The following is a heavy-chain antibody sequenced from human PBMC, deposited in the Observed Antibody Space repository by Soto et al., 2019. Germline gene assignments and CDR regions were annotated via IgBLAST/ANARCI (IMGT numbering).Heavy chain of an antibody. CDR3: ARNKGSGDSTSCYGLHV. Sequence: GWISQMTGKGLEWMGSLYPGDSDTRYSPSFQGQVTISVDKSISTAYLQWNSLKASDTAMYFCARNKGSGDSTSCYGLHVWGPGTTVTVSS. V-gene: IGHV5-51*01. CDR2: LYPGDSDT. D-gene: IGHD3-22*01. J-gene: IGHJ6*01.